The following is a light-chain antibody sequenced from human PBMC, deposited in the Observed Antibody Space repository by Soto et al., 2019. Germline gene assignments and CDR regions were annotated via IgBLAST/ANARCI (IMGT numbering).Light chain of an antibody. CDR1: QGISTV. J-gene: IGKJ5*01. V-gene: IGKV1D-16*01. CDR2: FAS. Sequence: DIQMTQSPSSLSASVGDTVTITCRASQGISTVLAWYQQKPGKAPKSLIYFASSSQSGVPSRFTGSGSGIDFTLTIRSLQPEDFATYYCQQFHSYPITFGQGTRLDIK. CDR3: QQFHSYPIT.